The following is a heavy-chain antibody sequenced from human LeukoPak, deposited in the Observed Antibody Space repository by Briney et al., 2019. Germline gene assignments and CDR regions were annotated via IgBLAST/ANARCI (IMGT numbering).Heavy chain of an antibody. CDR2: IIPILGIA. CDR1: GGTFSSYT. Sequence: SVKVSCKASGGTFSSYTISWVRQAPGQGLEWMGRIIPILGIANYAQKFQGRVTITADKSTSTAYMELSSLRAEDTAVYYCAKDPNRGYSYGYFDYWGQGTLVTVSS. CDR3: AKDPNRGYSYGYFDY. V-gene: IGHV1-69*04. D-gene: IGHD5-18*01. J-gene: IGHJ4*02.